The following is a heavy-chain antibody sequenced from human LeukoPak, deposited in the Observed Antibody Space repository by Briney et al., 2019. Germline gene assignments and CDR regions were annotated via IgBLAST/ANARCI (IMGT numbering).Heavy chain of an antibody. CDR3: AKAGYGGGSRTTYGDY. J-gene: IGHJ4*02. CDR1: GFTFSSYA. CDR2: ISGSGGST. V-gene: IGHV3-23*01. Sequence: GGSLRLSCAASGFTFSSYAMSWVRQAPGKGLEWVSVISGSGGSTYYAASVKGRFTISRDNSKNTLYLQMNSLRPEDTAVYYCAKAGYGGGSRTTYGDYWGQGTLVTVSS. D-gene: IGHD6-19*01.